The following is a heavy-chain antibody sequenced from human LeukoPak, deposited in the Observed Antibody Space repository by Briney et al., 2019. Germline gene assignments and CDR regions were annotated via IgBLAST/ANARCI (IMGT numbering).Heavy chain of an antibody. J-gene: IGHJ4*02. D-gene: IGHD3-10*01. Sequence: SETLSLTCTVSGGSISSGSYYWSWIRQPAGKGQEWIGRIYTSGSTNYNPSLKSRVTISVDTSKSLFSLKLSSVTAADTAVYYCARAGGVLGYFDYWGQGALVTVSS. CDR1: GGSISSGSYY. V-gene: IGHV4-61*02. CDR2: IYTSGST. CDR3: ARAGGVLGYFDY.